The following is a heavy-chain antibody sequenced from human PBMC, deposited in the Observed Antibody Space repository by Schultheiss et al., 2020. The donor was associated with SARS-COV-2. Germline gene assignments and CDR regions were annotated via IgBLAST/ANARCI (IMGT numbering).Heavy chain of an antibody. J-gene: IGHJ4*02. CDR2: ISAYNGNT. D-gene: IGHD4-17*01. CDR1: GGTFSSYD. CDR3: ARGDGARLRSVCTYFDY. V-gene: IGHV1-18*01. Sequence: ASVKVSCKASGGTFSSYDINWVRQATGQGLEWMGWISAYNGNTNYAQKLQGRVTMTTDTSTSTAYMELRSLRSDDTAVYYCARGDGARLRSVCTYFDYWGQGTLVTVSS.